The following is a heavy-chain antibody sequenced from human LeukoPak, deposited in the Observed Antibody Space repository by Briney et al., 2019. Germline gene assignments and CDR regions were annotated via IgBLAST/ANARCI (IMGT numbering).Heavy chain of an antibody. V-gene: IGHV1-69*13. CDR1: GGTFSSYA. CDR3: AGLQRYCSSTSCYEGAFDI. Sequence: SVKVSCKASGGTFSSYAISWVRQAPGQGLEWMGGIIPIFGTANYAQKFQGRVTITADESTSAAYMELSSLRSEDTAVYYCAGLQRYCSSTSCYEGAFDIWGQGTMVTVSS. CDR2: IIPIFGTA. D-gene: IGHD2-2*01. J-gene: IGHJ3*02.